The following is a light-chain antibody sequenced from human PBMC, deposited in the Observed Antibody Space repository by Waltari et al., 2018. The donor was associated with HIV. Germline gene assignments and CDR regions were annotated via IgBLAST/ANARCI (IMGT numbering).Light chain of an antibody. CDR2: EVS. Sequence: QSALTQPASVSGSPGQSITIHCTGTSSDVDAYNFLSWYQQYPAKAPKLMIYEVSNRPSGVSDRFSGSKSDNAASLTISGLQAEDEADYYCSSYTSSNAYVVFGGGTKLTVL. V-gene: IGLV2-14*01. J-gene: IGLJ2*01. CDR3: SSYTSSNAYVV. CDR1: SSDVDAYNF.